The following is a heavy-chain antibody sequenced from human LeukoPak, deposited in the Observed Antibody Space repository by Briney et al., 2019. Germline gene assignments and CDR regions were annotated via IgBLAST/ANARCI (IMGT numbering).Heavy chain of an antibody. CDR1: GFTFSDYA. V-gene: IGHV3-23*01. J-gene: IGHJ6*02. CDR2: VSGCGGST. Sequence: PGGSLRVSCAASGFTFSDYAMRWVRQGPGKGLEWVSAVSGCGGSTYYADSVKGRFTISRDNSKNTLYLQMNSLRAEDTAVYYCAKDGYYDSNSSTGEQNYYGMDVWGQGTTVTVSS. D-gene: IGHD3-22*01. CDR3: AKDGYYDSNSSTGEQNYYGMDV.